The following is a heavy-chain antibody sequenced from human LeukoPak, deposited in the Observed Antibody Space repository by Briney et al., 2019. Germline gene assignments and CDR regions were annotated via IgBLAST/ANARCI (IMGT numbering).Heavy chain of an antibody. D-gene: IGHD5-24*01. V-gene: IGHV4-61*02. Sequence: PSETLSLTCTVSGGSVSSGRYYWSWIRQPAGKGLEWLVRIDRSGSPNNNPSLKSRVTISIATSKNQFSLKLNSVTAADTAVYYCARVGRWLKIRGENFYYYYMDVWGKGTTVTISS. CDR1: GGSVSSGRYY. CDR3: ARVGRWLKIRGENFYYYYMDV. CDR2: IDRSGSP. J-gene: IGHJ6*03.